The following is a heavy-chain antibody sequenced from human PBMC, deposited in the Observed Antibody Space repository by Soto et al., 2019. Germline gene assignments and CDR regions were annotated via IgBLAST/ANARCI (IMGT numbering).Heavy chain of an antibody. Sequence: QVQLVQSGAEVKKPGSSVKVSCKASGGTFSSYTISWVLQAPGQGLEWMGRIIPILGIANYAQKFQGRVTITADKSTITAYMELSSLRSEDTAVYYCARLTTSYGMDVWGQGTTVTVSS. J-gene: IGHJ6*02. V-gene: IGHV1-69*02. CDR2: IIPILGIA. D-gene: IGHD4-17*01. CDR3: ARLTTSYGMDV. CDR1: GGTFSSYT.